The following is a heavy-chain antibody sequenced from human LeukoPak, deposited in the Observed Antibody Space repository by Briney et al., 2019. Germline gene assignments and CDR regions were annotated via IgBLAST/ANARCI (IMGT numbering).Heavy chain of an antibody. V-gene: IGHV4-59*01. CDR3: ARGGYYGSGNDFRFDP. Sequence: SETLSLTCTVSGGSISSYDWSWIRLPPGKGLEWIGYIYYSGSTNYKPSLKSRVTISVDTSKNQFSLKLSSVTAADTAVYYCARGGYYGSGNDFRFDPWGQGTLVTVSS. CDR1: GGSISSYD. D-gene: IGHD3-10*01. J-gene: IGHJ5*02. CDR2: IYYSGST.